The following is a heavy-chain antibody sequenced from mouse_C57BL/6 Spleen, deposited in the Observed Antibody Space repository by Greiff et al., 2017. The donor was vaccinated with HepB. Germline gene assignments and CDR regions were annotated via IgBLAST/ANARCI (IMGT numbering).Heavy chain of an antibody. CDR2: IDPENGDT. CDR3: TTTTTVVANYFDY. D-gene: IGHD1-1*01. CDR1: GFNITDYY. J-gene: IGHJ2*01. Sequence: EVQLQQSGAELVRPGASVKLSCTASGFNITDYYLHWVKQRPEQGLEWIGWIDPENGDTEYAPKFQGKATITADTSSNTAYLQLSSLTSEDTAVYYCTTTTTVVANYFDYWGQGTTLTVSS. V-gene: IGHV14-4*01.